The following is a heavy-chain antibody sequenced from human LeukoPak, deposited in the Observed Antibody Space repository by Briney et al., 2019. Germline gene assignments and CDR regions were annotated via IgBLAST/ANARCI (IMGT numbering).Heavy chain of an antibody. CDR2: IFYTGST. CDR3: ARAILGTYYYFDF. D-gene: IGHD1-26*01. CDR1: GGSISSYY. Sequence: SETLSLTCTVSGGSISSYYWSWIRQPPGKGLEWIGHIFYTGSTNCNPSLKSRVTISVDTSKNQFSLKLSSMTAADTAVYYCARAILGTYYYFDFWGQGTLVTVSS. V-gene: IGHV4-59*01. J-gene: IGHJ4*02.